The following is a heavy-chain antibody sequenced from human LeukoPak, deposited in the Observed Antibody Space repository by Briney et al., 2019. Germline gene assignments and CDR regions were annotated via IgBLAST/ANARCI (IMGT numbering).Heavy chain of an antibody. V-gene: IGHV1-18*04. CDR1: GYTFTSYG. Sequence: ASVKVSCKASGYTFTSYGISWVRQAPGQELEWMGWISAYNGNTNYAQKLQGRVTMTTDTSTSTAYMELRSLRSDDTAVYYCARVSLSSSWRQGTLAYWGQGTLVTVSS. CDR2: ISAYNGNT. D-gene: IGHD6-13*01. CDR3: ARVSLSSSWRQGTLAY. J-gene: IGHJ4*02.